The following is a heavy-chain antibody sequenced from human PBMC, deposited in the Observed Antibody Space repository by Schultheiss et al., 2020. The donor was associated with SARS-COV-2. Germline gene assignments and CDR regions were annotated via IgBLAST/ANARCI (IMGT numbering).Heavy chain of an antibody. CDR3: ARQPELLWFGRDYYGMDV. CDR1: GFTFSSYA. D-gene: IGHD3-10*01. V-gene: IGHV3-23*01. Sequence: GGSLRLSCAASGFTFSSYAMSWVRQAPGKGLEWVSAISGSGGSTYYADSVKGRFTISRDNSKNTLYLQMNSLRAEDTAVYYCARQPELLWFGRDYYGMDVWGQGTTVTVSS. J-gene: IGHJ6*02. CDR2: ISGSGGST.